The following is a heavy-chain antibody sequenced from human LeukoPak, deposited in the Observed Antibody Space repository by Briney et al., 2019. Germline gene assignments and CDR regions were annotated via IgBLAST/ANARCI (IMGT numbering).Heavy chain of an antibody. V-gene: IGHV1-2*02. Sequence: GASVKVSCKASGYTFTGYYMHWVRQAPGQGLEWMGWINPNSGGTNYAQKFQGRVTMTRDTSISTAYMELSRLRSDDTAVYYCARGGRVLRYFDWLPGGFNWFDPWGQGTLVTVSS. CDR1: GYTFTGYY. J-gene: IGHJ5*02. CDR3: ARGGRVLRYFDWLPGGFNWFDP. D-gene: IGHD3-9*01. CDR2: INPNSGGT.